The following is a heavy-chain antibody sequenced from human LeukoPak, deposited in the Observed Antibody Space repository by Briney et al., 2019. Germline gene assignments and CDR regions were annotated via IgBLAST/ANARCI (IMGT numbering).Heavy chain of an antibody. J-gene: IGHJ4*02. CDR1: GFTFSSYA. D-gene: IGHD4-17*01. Sequence: GGSLRLSCAASGFTFSSYAMHWVRQAPGKGLEWVAVISYDGSNKYYADSVKGRFTISRDNSKNSKNMLYLQMNSLRAEDTAVYYCAKHKENYGDSCLDDYWGQGTLVTVSS. CDR3: AKHKENYGDSCLDDY. V-gene: IGHV3-30-3*02. CDR2: ISYDGSNK.